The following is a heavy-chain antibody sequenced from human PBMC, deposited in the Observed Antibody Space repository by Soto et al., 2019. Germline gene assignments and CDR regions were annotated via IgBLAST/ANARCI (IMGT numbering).Heavy chain of an antibody. Sequence: SVKVSCKASGGTFSSYAISWVRQAPGQGLEWMGGIIPIFGTANYAQKFQGRVTITADESTSTAYMELSSLRSEDTAVYYCASRSQWGTISPYYYYYYGMDVWGQGTTVTVSS. D-gene: IGHD1-1*01. CDR1: GGTFSSYA. CDR2: IIPIFGTA. J-gene: IGHJ6*02. V-gene: IGHV1-69*13. CDR3: ASRSQWGTISPYYYYYYGMDV.